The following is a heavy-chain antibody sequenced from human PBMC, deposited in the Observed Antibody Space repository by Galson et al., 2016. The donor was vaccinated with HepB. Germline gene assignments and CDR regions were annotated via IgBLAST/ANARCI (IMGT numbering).Heavy chain of an antibody. CDR1: GFTFSSYA. J-gene: IGHJ4*02. V-gene: IGHV3-30*04. D-gene: IGHD3-3*01. CDR2: ISYDESND. Sequence: SLRLSCAASGFTFSSYAMHWVRQAPGKGLEWVAVISYDESNDYYADSVKGRFTISRDNSKNTLYLQMNSLRAEDTAVYYCARDHGVLRFLEWLLCHDYWGPGTLATVSS. CDR3: ARDHGVLRFLEWLLCHDY.